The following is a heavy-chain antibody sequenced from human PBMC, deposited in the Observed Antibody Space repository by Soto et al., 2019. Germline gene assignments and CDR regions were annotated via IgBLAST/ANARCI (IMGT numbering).Heavy chain of an antibody. CDR3: ARVKVGGRDLDYFDS. Sequence: SETLSLTCTVSGGSFSSDNYFWSWIRQPPGKGLEWIGNIYYSGRTYYSSSLKSRVTISVDTSKNQFSLNLSSVTAADTAVYFGARVKVGGRDLDYFDSWGQGSLVTVSS. CDR2: IYYSGRT. CDR1: GGSFSSDNYF. J-gene: IGHJ4*02. V-gene: IGHV4-30-4*01. D-gene: IGHD2-15*01.